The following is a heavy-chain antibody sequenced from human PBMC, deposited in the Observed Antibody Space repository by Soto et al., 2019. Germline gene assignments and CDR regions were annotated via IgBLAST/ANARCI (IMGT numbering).Heavy chain of an antibody. CDR3: ARRARPDFYYMDV. CDR2: ISSNGVGT. V-gene: IGHV3-64*01. Sequence: GSLRLSCAASGFTLSGYAMDWVRQAPGKGLEYVSGISSNGVGTYYANSVQGRFTVSRDNSKNTVYLRMGSLRPEDMAVYYCARRARPDFYYMDVWGKGTTVTVSS. D-gene: IGHD6-6*01. J-gene: IGHJ6*03. CDR1: GFTLSGYA.